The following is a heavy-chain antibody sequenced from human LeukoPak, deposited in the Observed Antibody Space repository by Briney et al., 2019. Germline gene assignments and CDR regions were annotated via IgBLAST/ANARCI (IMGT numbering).Heavy chain of an antibody. D-gene: IGHD1-26*01. CDR2: IIPIFGTA. J-gene: IGHJ1*01. CDR3: ARDPGIVGATVQH. Sequence: GASVKVSCKASGGTFSSYANSWVRQAPGQGHEWMGGIIPIFGTANYAQKFQGRVTITADESTSTAYMELSSLRSEDTAVYYCARDPGIVGATVQHWGQGTLVTVSS. CDR1: GGTFSSYA. V-gene: IGHV1-69*13.